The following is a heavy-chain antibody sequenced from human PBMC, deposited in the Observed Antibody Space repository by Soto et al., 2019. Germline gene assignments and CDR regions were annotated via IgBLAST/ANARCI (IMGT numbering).Heavy chain of an antibody. CDR1: GFTFSTYW. V-gene: IGHV3-74*01. CDR2: VKYAGSTT. D-gene: IGHD5-18*01. Sequence: EVQLVESGGGLVQPGGSLRLSCVASGFTFSTYWMHWVRQAPGKGLVWVSRVKYAGSTTSYADSVKGRFTISRDYAKNTVYLQMNSLTAEDTGVYYCARGIRNYYGVDVWGQGTTVTVSS. J-gene: IGHJ6*02. CDR3: ARGIRNYYGVDV.